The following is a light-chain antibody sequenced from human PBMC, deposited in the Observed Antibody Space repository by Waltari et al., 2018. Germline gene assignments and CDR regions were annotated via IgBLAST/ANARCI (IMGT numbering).Light chain of an antibody. CDR1: QNINTR. J-gene: IGKJ2*01. Sequence: IQMTQSPSSLSASVGDTITLTCRASQNINTRLNWYQQKSGKAPKVLIYSTFNLESGVPSRFSGSRSETNFTLTIASLQPEDFASYYCQQSHTAPYTFGQGTKLEVK. V-gene: IGKV1-39*01. CDR3: QQSHTAPYT. CDR2: STF.